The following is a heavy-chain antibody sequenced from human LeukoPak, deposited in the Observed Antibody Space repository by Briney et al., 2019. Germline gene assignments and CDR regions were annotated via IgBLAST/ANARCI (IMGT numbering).Heavy chain of an antibody. V-gene: IGHV3-74*01. CDR2: ISSGGSSL. J-gene: IGHJ4*02. CDR3: AREADNGDYPMNS. D-gene: IGHD4-17*01. Sequence: GGSLRLSCAASGFTITNSWMHWVRQAPGKGLVCVSRISSGGSSLDYADSGKGRFTISRDIAKNTLYLQMSSLRPEDTAVYYCAREADNGDYPMNSWGQGTLVSVSS. CDR1: GFTITNSW.